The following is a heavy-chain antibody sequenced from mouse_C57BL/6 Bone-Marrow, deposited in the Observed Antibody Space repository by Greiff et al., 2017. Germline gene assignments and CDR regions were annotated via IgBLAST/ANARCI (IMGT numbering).Heavy chain of an antibody. J-gene: IGHJ4*01. CDR3: ASITTVVATGYYAMDY. D-gene: IGHD1-1*01. Sequence: QVQLQQSGAELVKPGASVKLSCKASGYTFTSYWMQWVKQRPGQGLEWIGQIDPSDSYTNYNQKFKGKATLTVDTSSITAYMQLSSLTSEYSAVYYCASITTVVATGYYAMDYWGQGTSVTVSS. V-gene: IGHV1-50*01. CDR1: GYTFTSYW. CDR2: IDPSDSYT.